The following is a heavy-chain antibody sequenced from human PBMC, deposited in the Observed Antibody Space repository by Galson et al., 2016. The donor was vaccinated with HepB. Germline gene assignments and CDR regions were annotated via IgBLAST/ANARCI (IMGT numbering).Heavy chain of an antibody. Sequence: LRLSCAVSGFTFSDYYISWIRQAPGKGPEWVSYTSSTSSYISYADSVKGRFTISRDNAKSSLYLQMNSLRAEDTAVYFCARIYYYGSGSYYNRNLFDYWGQGALVTVSS. J-gene: IGHJ4*02. D-gene: IGHD3-10*01. V-gene: IGHV3-11*06. CDR3: ARIYYYGSGSYYNRNLFDY. CDR2: TSSTSSYI. CDR1: GFTFSDYY.